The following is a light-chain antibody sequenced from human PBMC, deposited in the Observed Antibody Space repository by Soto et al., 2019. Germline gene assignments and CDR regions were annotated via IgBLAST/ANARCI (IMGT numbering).Light chain of an antibody. CDR1: QGISHY. Sequence: DIQLTQSPSSLSASVGDEVTITCRASQGISHYLTWYQQKPGRAPTLLIYGVSTLQSGVPSRFSGGGSGTDLTLTNSNLQLEDFATYYCQQSYDAQFTFGGGTRVEIK. CDR3: QQSYDAQFT. J-gene: IGKJ4*01. V-gene: IGKV1-39*01. CDR2: GVS.